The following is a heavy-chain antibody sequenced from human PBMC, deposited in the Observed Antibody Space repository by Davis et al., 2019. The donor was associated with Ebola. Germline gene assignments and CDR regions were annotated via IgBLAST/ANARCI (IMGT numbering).Heavy chain of an antibody. Sequence: GESLKISCKGSGYIFTNYWIGWVRQMPGKGLDWMGIIYTGDSDTRYSPSFRGQVIISADKSMKTAFLQWSSLKASDSGMYYCASLRRTITGMDDGFDIWGEETMVTVSS. CDR2: IYTGDSDT. V-gene: IGHV5-51*01. D-gene: IGHD2-8*02. J-gene: IGHJ3*02. CDR1: GYIFTNYW. CDR3: ASLRRTITGMDDGFDI.